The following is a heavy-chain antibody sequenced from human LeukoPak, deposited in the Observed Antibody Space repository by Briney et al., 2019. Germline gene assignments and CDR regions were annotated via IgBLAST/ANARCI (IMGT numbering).Heavy chain of an antibody. CDR1: GFTVSSNY. CDR3: ARDHSDFWSGYSGVNWFDP. Sequence: PGGSLRLSRAASGFTVSSNYMSWVRQAPGKGLEWVSVIYSGGSTYYADSVKGRFTISRDNSKNTLYLQMNSLRAEDPAVYYCARDHSDFWSGYSGVNWFDPWGQGTLVTVSS. CDR2: IYSGGST. D-gene: IGHD3-3*01. J-gene: IGHJ5*02. V-gene: IGHV3-66*02.